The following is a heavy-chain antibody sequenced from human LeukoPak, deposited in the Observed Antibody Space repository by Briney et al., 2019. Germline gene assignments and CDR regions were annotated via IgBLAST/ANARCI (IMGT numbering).Heavy chain of an antibody. J-gene: IGHJ3*02. V-gene: IGHV4-34*01. CDR3: ATPMLGYYGSGSGLGEQNAFDI. CDR1: GGSFSGYY. Sequence: SETLSLTCAVYGGSFSGYYWSWIRQPPGKGLEWIGEINHSGSTYYNPSLKSRVTISVDTSKNQFSLKLSSVTAADTAVYYCATPMLGYYGSGSGLGEQNAFDIWGQGTMVTVSS. CDR2: INHSGST. D-gene: IGHD3-10*01.